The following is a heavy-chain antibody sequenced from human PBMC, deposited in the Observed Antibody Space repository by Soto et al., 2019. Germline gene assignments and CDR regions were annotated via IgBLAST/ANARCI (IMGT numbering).Heavy chain of an antibody. D-gene: IGHD3-3*01. CDR1: GFNFSSYC. CDR3: ARVFGGDYFDY. Sequence: GGSLILSCAASGFNFSSYCMHWVRQAPGKGLEWVAVIWYDGSNKYYADSVKGRFTISRDNSKNTLYLQMNSLRAEDTAVYYCARVFGGDYFDYWGQGTLVTVSS. V-gene: IGHV3-33*01. CDR2: IWYDGSNK. J-gene: IGHJ4*02.